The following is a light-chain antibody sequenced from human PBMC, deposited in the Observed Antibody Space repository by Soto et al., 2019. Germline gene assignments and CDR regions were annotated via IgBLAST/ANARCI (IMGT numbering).Light chain of an antibody. CDR1: SSDVGGYNY. V-gene: IGLV2-8*01. Sequence: QSVLTRPPSASGSAGQSVTISCTGTSSDVGGYNYVSWYQQHPGKAPKLMIYEVSKRPSGVPDRFSGSKSGNTASLTISGLQAEDEADYYCCSYAGSHTLYVFGTGTKVTVL. CDR2: EVS. J-gene: IGLJ1*01. CDR3: CSYAGSHTLYV.